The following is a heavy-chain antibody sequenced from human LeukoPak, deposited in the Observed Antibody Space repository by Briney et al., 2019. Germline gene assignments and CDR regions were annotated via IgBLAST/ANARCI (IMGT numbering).Heavy chain of an antibody. Sequence: GESLKISCKGSGYSFTSYWIGWVRQMPGKGLEWMGLIYPGASDTRYSPSFQGQVTISADRSISTAYLQWSSLKASDTAMYYCARPRIAAGGASDAFDIWGQGTMVTVSS. D-gene: IGHD6-13*01. J-gene: IGHJ3*02. CDR3: ARPRIAAGGASDAFDI. V-gene: IGHV5-51*01. CDR2: IYPGASDT. CDR1: GYSFTSYW.